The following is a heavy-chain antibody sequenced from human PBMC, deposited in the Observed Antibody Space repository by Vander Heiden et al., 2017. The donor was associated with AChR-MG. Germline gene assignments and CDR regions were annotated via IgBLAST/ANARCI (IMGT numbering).Heavy chain of an antibody. J-gene: IGHJ4*02. CDR2: ISSSGSTI. Sequence: EVQLVESGGGLVQPGGSLRLSCAASGFTFSSYEMNWVRQAAGKGLEWVSYISSSGSTIYYADSVKGRFTISRDNAKNSLYLQMNSLRAEDTAVYYCARDSPKTRFDYWGQGTLVTVSS. CDR1: GFTFSSYE. V-gene: IGHV3-48*03. CDR3: ARDSPKTRFDY.